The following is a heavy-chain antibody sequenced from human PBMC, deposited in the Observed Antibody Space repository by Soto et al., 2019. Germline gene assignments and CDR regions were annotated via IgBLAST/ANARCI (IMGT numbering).Heavy chain of an antibody. V-gene: IGHV3-48*01. Sequence: GGFLRLSCAASGFTFSSYSMNWVRQAPGKGLEWVSYISSSSSTIYYADSVKGRFTISRDNAKNSLYLQMNSLRAEDTAVYYCARDLVATISVDGVKPRGYWGQGTLVTVSS. CDR3: ARDLVATISVDGVKPRGY. D-gene: IGHD5-12*01. CDR2: ISSSSSTI. CDR1: GFTFSSYS. J-gene: IGHJ4*02.